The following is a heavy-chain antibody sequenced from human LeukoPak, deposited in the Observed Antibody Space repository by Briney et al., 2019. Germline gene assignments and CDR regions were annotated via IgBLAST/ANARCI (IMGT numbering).Heavy chain of an antibody. V-gene: IGHV3-48*03. Sequence: GGSLRLSCAASGFTFSTYEMDWVRQAPGKGLEWISYIDSNSRTIHYADSVKGRFTISRDNSKNTLYLQMNSLRDEDTALYYCAIHGGGTIRIEAFDVWGQGTMVTISS. J-gene: IGHJ3*01. CDR3: AIHGGGTIRIEAFDV. D-gene: IGHD3-3*01. CDR1: GFTFSTYE. CDR2: IDSNSRTI.